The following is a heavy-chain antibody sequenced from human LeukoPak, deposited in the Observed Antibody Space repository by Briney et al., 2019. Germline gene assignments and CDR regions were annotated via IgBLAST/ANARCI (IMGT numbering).Heavy chain of an antibody. CDR2: ISSSGSTI. J-gene: IGHJ4*02. CDR1: GFTFSDYY. Sequence: GGSLRLSCAASGFTFSDYYMSWIRQAPGKGLEWVSYISSSGSTIYYADSVKGRFTISRDNAKNSPYLQMNSLRAEDTAVYYCARSRGVGYNSFDYWGQGTPVTVSS. D-gene: IGHD5-24*01. V-gene: IGHV3-11*01. CDR3: ARSRGVGYNSFDY.